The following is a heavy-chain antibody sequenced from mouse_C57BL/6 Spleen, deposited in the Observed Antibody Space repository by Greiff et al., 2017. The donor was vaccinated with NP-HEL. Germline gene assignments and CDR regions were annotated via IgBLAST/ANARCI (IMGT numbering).Heavy chain of an antibody. CDR3: ARSYCYGIIYWYFDV. J-gene: IGHJ1*03. CDR2: INPSNGGT. D-gene: IGHD1-1*01. CDR1: GYTFTSYW. Sequence: QVQLQQPGTELVKPGASVKLSCKASGYTFTSYWMHWVKQRPGQGLEWIGNINPSNGGTNYNEKFKSTATLTVDKSSSTAYMQLSSLTSEDSAVYYCARSYCYGIIYWYFDVWGTGTTVTVSS. V-gene: IGHV1-53*01.